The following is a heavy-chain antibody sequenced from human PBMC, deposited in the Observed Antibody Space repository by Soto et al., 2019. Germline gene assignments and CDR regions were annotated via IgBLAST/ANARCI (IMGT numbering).Heavy chain of an antibody. Sequence: GASVNVSCKASGFTFTGYYLHWLRQAPGQGLEWMGWINPNSGGTNYAQQFQGRVTMTRDTSISTASMELSGLRSDDTAMYYCARGGHLWALAVYYFDYWGQGTLVTVSS. CDR3: ARGGHLWALAVYYFDY. J-gene: IGHJ4*02. V-gene: IGHV1-2*02. D-gene: IGHD3-16*01. CDR2: INPNSGGT. CDR1: GFTFTGYY.